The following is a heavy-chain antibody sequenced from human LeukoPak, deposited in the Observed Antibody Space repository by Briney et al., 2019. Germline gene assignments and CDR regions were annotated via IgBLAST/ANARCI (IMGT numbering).Heavy chain of an antibody. D-gene: IGHD3-22*01. Sequence: ASVKVSCKVSGYTLTELSMHWVRQAPGKGLEWMGGFDPEDGETIYAQKFQGRVTMTEDTSTDTAYMELSSLRSEDTSVYYCATDIRITMLVVHAFDIWGQGTMVTVSS. CDR3: ATDIRITMLVVHAFDI. CDR2: FDPEDGET. V-gene: IGHV1-24*01. CDR1: GYTLTELS. J-gene: IGHJ3*02.